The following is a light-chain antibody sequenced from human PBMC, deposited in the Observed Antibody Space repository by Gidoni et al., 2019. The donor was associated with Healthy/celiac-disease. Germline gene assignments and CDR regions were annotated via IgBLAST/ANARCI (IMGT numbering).Light chain of an antibody. J-gene: IGKJ1*01. Sequence: DIQMTQSPSSLSASVGDRVTITCRARQGISNYLAWYQQKPGKVPKLLIYAASTLQSGVPSRFSGSGSGTDFTLTIRSLQPEDVATYYCQKYNSAQWTFGQGTKVEIK. V-gene: IGKV1-27*01. CDR2: AAS. CDR3: QKYNSAQWT. CDR1: QGISNY.